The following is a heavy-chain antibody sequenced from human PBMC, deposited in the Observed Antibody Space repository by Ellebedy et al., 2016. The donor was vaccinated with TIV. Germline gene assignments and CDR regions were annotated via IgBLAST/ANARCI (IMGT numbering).Heavy chain of an antibody. D-gene: IGHD5-18*01. CDR3: ARGNNYGFDH. J-gene: IGHJ5*02. CDR2: ISSSSSYI. CDR1: GFTFSSYS. Sequence: GESLKISCAASGFTFSSYSMNWVRQAPGKGLEWVSSISSSSSYIYYADSVKGRFTISRDNAKNTLSLQMNSLRAEDTAVYYCARGNNYGFDHWGQGTLVTVSS. V-gene: IGHV3-21*01.